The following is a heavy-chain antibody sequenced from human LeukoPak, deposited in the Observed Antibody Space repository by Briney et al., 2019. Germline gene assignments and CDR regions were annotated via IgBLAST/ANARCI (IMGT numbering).Heavy chain of an antibody. D-gene: IGHD6-13*01. CDR1: GGSFSGYY. CDR2: INHSGST. Sequence: SETLSLTCAVYGGSFSGYYWSWIRQPPGKGLEWIGEINHSGSTNYNPSLKSRVTISVDTSKNQFSLKLSSVTAADTAVYYCARGRIAAAGTWYYYYGMDVWGQGTTVTVSS. V-gene: IGHV4-34*01. J-gene: IGHJ6*02. CDR3: ARGRIAAAGTWYYYYGMDV.